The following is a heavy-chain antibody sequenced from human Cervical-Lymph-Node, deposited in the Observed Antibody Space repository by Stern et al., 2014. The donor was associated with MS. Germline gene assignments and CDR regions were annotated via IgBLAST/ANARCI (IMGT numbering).Heavy chain of an antibody. CDR1: GFTFSDYY. J-gene: IGHJ4*02. CDR2: ISGRDGTI. D-gene: IGHD3-10*01. Sequence: QVQLQESGGGLVKPGGSLRLSCAASGFTFSDYYMNWIRQAPGKGLEWISYISGRDGTIFYADSVKGRFTISRDNAKESLYLQMNSLRAEDTALYYCARAGGSKDDFWGQGTLVTVSS. V-gene: IGHV3-11*01. CDR3: ARAGGSKDDF.